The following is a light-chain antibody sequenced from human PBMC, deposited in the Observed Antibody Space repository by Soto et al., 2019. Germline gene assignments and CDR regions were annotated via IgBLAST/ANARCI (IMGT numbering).Light chain of an antibody. Sequence: QSVLTQPPSASGFPGQSVTISCTGTSSDVGYYDYVSWYQQHPGKAPELVIYEVTKRPSGVPDRVSASKSGNTASLTVSGLRAEDAADYYCSSYAGSNNFVFGSGTKVTVL. J-gene: IGLJ1*01. CDR1: SSDVGYYDY. CDR2: EVT. V-gene: IGLV2-8*01. CDR3: SSYAGSNNFV.